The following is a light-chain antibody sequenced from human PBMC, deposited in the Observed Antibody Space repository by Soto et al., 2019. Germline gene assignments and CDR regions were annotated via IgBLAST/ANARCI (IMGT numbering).Light chain of an antibody. CDR2: TAS. Sequence: DIQLTQSPSFLSASVGDRVTITCRASQGISNYLAWYQQKPGKAPNXXIHTASSLQTGVPSRFSGSGSGTEFTLTISSLQPEDFATYYCQQRHSYPITFGQGTRLEIK. CDR1: QGISNY. CDR3: QQRHSYPIT. J-gene: IGKJ5*01. V-gene: IGKV1-9*01.